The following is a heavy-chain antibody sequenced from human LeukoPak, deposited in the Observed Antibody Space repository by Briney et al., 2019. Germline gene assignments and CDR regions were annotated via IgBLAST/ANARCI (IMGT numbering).Heavy chain of an antibody. Sequence: ASVEVSCKTSGYTFTARFIHWVRQVPGQGLEWMGWINPNSGGALYAQKFRGRVTMTGDTFTNTAFMELTSLTSDDTAVYYCARDLDSGDIPYWGQGTLVTVSS. CDR2: INPNSGGA. CDR3: ARDLDSGDIPY. J-gene: IGHJ4*02. CDR1: GYTFTARF. D-gene: IGHD3/OR15-3a*01. V-gene: IGHV1-2*02.